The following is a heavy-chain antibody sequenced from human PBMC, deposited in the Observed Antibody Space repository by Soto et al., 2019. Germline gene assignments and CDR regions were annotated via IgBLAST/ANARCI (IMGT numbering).Heavy chain of an antibody. J-gene: IGHJ4*02. CDR2: FDPEDGET. V-gene: IGHV1-24*01. Sequence: ASVKVSCKVSGYTLTELSMHWVRQAPGKGLEWMGGFDPEDGETIYAQKFQGRVTMTEDTSTDTAYMELSSLRSEDTAVYYCATVQNYYYDSSGYYLDYWGQGTLVTVSS. CDR1: GYTLTELS. CDR3: ATVQNYYYDSSGYYLDY. D-gene: IGHD3-22*01.